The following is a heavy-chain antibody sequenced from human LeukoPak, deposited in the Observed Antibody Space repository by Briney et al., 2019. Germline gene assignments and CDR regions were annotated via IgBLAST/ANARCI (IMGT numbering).Heavy chain of an antibody. J-gene: IGHJ4*02. D-gene: IGHD2-2*01. CDR1: GFTFSSYA. CDR2: ISYDGSNK. CDR3: AGDHAMSSLFDY. Sequence: GGSLRLSCAASGFTFSSYAMHWVRQAPGKGLEWVAVISYDGSNKYYADSVKGRFTISRDNSKNTLYLQMNSLRAEDTAVYYCAGDHAMSSLFDYWGQGTLVTVSS. V-gene: IGHV3-30-3*01.